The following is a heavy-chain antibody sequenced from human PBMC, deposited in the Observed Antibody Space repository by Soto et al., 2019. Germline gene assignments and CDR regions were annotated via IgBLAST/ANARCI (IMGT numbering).Heavy chain of an antibody. J-gene: IGHJ1*01. D-gene: IGHD3-10*01. CDR1: GGSISSSSYY. V-gene: IGHV4-39*01. CDR3: ARQISYYYGSGSSLVQH. Sequence: QLQLQESGPGLVKPSETLSLTCTVSGGSISSSSYYWGWIRQPPGKGLEWIGSIYYSGSTYYNPSLKSRVTISVDTSKNQFSLKLSSVTAADTAVYYCARQISYYYGSGSSLVQHWGQGTLVTVSS. CDR2: IYYSGST.